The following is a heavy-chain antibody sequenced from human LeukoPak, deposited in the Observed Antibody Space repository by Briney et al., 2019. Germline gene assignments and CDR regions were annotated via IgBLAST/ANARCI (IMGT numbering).Heavy chain of an antibody. D-gene: IGHD6-19*01. CDR1: GYSFSSYG. CDR2: ISGYNGNT. Sequence: GASVKVSCKASGYSFSSYGISWVRQAPGQGLERMGWISGYNGNTNYAQKLQGRVTMTTDTSTSTAYMELRSLRSDDTAVYYCAREEVRRAVAGYFDYWGQGTLVTVSS. J-gene: IGHJ4*02. CDR3: AREEVRRAVAGYFDY. V-gene: IGHV1-18*01.